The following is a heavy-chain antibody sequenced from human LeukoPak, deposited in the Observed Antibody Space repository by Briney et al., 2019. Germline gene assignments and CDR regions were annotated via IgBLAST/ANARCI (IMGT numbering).Heavy chain of an antibody. CDR3: ARNIAVAGTSAFDT. CDR1: GFTFSSYS. Sequence: GGSLRLSCAASGFTFSSYSMNWVRQAPGKGLEWVSSISSSSSYIYYADSVKGRFTISRDNAKNSLYLQMNSLRAEDTAVYYCARNIAVAGTSAFDTWGQGTMVTVSS. V-gene: IGHV3-21*01. D-gene: IGHD6-19*01. J-gene: IGHJ3*02. CDR2: ISSSSSYI.